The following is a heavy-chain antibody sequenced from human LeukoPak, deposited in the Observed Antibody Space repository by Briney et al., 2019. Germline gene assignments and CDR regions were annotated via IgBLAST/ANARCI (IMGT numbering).Heavy chain of an antibody. CDR3: ARDHTGNYYFDY. D-gene: IGHD1-26*01. J-gene: IGHJ4*02. Sequence: GGSLRLSCAASGFTFSSYSMNWVRQAPGKGLEWVSSISSSSSYIYYADSVKGRFTISRDNSKNTLYLQMNSLRAEDTAVYYCARDHTGNYYFDYWGQGTLVTVSS. CDR2: ISSSSSYI. CDR1: GFTFSSYS. V-gene: IGHV3-21*01.